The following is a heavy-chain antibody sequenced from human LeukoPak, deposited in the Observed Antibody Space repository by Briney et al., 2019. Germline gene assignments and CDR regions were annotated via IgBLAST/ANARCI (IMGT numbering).Heavy chain of an antibody. Sequence: GASVKVSCKASGGTFSSYAISWVRQAPGQGLEWMGGIIPIFGTANYAQKFQGRVTITADKSTSTAYVELSSLRSEDTAVYYCARVGAVAGMKAFDIWGQGTMVTVSS. D-gene: IGHD6-19*01. CDR3: ARVGAVAGMKAFDI. J-gene: IGHJ3*02. CDR1: GGTFSSYA. V-gene: IGHV1-69*06. CDR2: IIPIFGTA.